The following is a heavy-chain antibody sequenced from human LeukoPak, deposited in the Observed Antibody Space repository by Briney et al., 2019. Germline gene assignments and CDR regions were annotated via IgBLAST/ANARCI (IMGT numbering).Heavy chain of an antibody. CDR2: IKQDGSEK. D-gene: IGHD1-1*01. V-gene: IGHV3-7*01. CDR1: GFTFSSYW. Sequence: GGSLRLSCAASGFTFSSYWMSWVRQAPGKGLEWVANIKQDGSEKYYVDSVKGRFTISRDNAKNSLYLQMNSLRAEDTAVYYCASRYNWNDRFAFDIWGQGTMVTVSS. CDR3: ASRYNWNDRFAFDI. J-gene: IGHJ3*02.